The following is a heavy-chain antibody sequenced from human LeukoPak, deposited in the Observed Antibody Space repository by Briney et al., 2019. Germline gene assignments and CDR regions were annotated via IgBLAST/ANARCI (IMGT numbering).Heavy chain of an antibody. CDR2: IEEDGSVK. CDR1: GFIFSSHW. D-gene: IGHD6-19*01. Sequence: PGGSLRLSCTASGFIFSSHWMTWVRQSPGKGLEWVANIEEDGSVKYYVDSVKGRFTISRDNTKNALYLQMNSLRADDTAVYFCARDSTWLLDYWGQGTLITVSS. J-gene: IGHJ4*02. CDR3: ARDSTWLLDY. V-gene: IGHV3-7*03.